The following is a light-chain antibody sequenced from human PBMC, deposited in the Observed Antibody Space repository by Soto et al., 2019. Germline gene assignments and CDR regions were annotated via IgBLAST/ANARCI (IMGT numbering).Light chain of an antibody. Sequence: DIQMTQSPPSLSASVGDRVTITFRASQSITFHLNWYQQKPGKAPNLLIYGASSLQSGVTSRFSGSGSGTDFTLTISSVQHEDFATYYCQQSYSMPPITLGKGTRLEIK. V-gene: IGKV1-39*01. CDR1: QSITFH. CDR2: GAS. CDR3: QQSYSMPPIT. J-gene: IGKJ5*01.